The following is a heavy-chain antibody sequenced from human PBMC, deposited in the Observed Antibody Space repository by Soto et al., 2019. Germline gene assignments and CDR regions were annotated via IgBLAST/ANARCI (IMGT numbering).Heavy chain of an antibody. CDR2: ISGSGGSA. V-gene: IGHV3-23*01. D-gene: IGHD3-10*01. CDR3: AKRGDYYGSGSYDFDY. CDR1: GFTFSSYA. Sequence: GSLRLSCAASGFTFSSYAMSWVRQAPGKGLEWVSAISGSGGSAYYADSVKGRFTISRDNSKNTLYLQMNSLRAEDTAVYYCAKRGDYYGSGSYDFDYWGQGTLVTVSS. J-gene: IGHJ4*02.